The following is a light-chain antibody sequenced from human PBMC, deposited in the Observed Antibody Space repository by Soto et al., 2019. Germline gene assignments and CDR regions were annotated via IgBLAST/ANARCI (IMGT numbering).Light chain of an antibody. CDR2: KAS. J-gene: IGKJ1*01. Sequence: QSPATLSASVRDRVTITCRASQSISSWLAWYQQKPGKAPKLLIYKASSLESGVPSRFSGSGSGTEFTLTISSLQPDDFATYYCQQYNSYRTFGQGAKV. CDR1: QSISSW. CDR3: QQYNSYRT. V-gene: IGKV1-5*03.